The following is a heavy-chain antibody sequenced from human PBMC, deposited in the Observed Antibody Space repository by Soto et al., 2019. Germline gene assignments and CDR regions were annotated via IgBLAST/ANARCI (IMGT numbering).Heavy chain of an antibody. CDR1: GGSISSYY. D-gene: IGHD3-22*01. CDR3: ATLYDSSGFHRGYYFDS. Sequence: SETLSLTCTVSGGSISSYYWSWIRQPPGKGLEWIGYIYYSGSTNYNPSLKSRVTISVDTSKNQFSLKLSSVTAADTAVYYCATLYDSSGFHRGYYFDSWGQGTLVTVSS. V-gene: IGHV4-59*01. CDR2: IYYSGST. J-gene: IGHJ4*02.